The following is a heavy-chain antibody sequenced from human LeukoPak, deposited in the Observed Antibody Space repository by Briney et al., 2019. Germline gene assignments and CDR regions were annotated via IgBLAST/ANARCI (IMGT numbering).Heavy chain of an antibody. V-gene: IGHV1-2*02. CDR2: INPNSGGT. J-gene: IGHJ5*02. CDR3: ARPHLEYYYGLTNFEINWFDP. Sequence: GASVKVSCKASGYTFTGYYMHWVRQAPGQGLEWMGWINPNSGGTNYAQKFQGRVTMTRDTSISTAYMELSRLRSDDTAVYYCARPHLEYYYGLTNFEINWFDPWGQGTLVTVSS. CDR1: GYTFTGYY. D-gene: IGHD3-10*01.